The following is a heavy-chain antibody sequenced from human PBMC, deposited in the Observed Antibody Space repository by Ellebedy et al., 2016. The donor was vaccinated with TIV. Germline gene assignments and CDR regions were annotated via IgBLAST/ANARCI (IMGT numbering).Heavy chain of an antibody. Sequence: PGGSLRLSCEGSGYMFSTYWIAWVRQMPGKGLEWMGIIYPGDSDTTYSPSFRSQVTMSVDKSINTVYLQWNSLKASDTAMYYCARRMGRGVKGKFPLDVWGQGTTVIVSS. CDR2: IYPGDSDT. CDR1: GYMFSTYW. D-gene: IGHD3-10*01. CDR3: ARRMGRGVKGKFPLDV. V-gene: IGHV5-51*01. J-gene: IGHJ6*02.